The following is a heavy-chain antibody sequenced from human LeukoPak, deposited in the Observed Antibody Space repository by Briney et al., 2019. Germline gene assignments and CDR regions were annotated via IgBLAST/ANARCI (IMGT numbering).Heavy chain of an antibody. Sequence: SETLSLTCTVSGGSISSNYWSWIRQHPGKGPEWIAYIYYTAGAYYNPSLESRVSISLDASENQFSLKLSSVTAADTAVYYCARGRRELKYAPDYWGQGTLVTVSS. V-gene: IGHV4-59*12. D-gene: IGHD2-2*01. CDR2: IYYTAGA. CDR3: ARGRRELKYAPDY. CDR1: GGSISSNY. J-gene: IGHJ4*02.